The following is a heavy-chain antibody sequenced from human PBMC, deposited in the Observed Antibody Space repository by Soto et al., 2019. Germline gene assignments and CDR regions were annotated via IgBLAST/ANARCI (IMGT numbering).Heavy chain of an antibody. Sequence: PSETLSLTCTVSGGSISSGGYYWSWIRQHPGKGLEWIGYIYYSGSTYYNPSLKSRVTISVDTSKNQFSLKLSSVTAADTAVYYCARETYYYDSNDYYYGMDVWGQGTTVTVS. CDR3: ARETYYYDSNDYYYGMDV. J-gene: IGHJ6*02. CDR1: GGSISSGGYY. D-gene: IGHD3-22*01. V-gene: IGHV4-31*03. CDR2: IYYSGST.